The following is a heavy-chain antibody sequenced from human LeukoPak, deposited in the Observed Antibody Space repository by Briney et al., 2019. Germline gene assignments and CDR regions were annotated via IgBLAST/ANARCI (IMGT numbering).Heavy chain of an antibody. V-gene: IGHV3-23*01. D-gene: IGHD4-17*01. J-gene: IGHJ6*03. Sequence: GGSLRLSCAASGFIFSSYVLSWVRQAPGKGLEWVSAISGSGDNTYYADSVKGRFTISRDNSKNTLYLQMNSLRAEDTAVYYCAKRTTVLYYYYYMDVWGKGTTVTVSS. CDR2: ISGSGDNT. CDR1: GFIFSSYV. CDR3: AKRTTVLYYYYYMDV.